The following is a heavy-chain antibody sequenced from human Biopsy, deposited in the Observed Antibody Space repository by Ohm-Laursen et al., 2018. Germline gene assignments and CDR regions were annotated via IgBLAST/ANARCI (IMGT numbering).Heavy chain of an antibody. Sequence: GTLSLTCTVSGDSISSYYWSWIRQPPGKGLQWIGYDYYTGSTYYNPSLKSRVTISVDTSKNQFSLKLSSVTAADTAGYYCARGQALKSFDYWGQGTLVTVSS. CDR1: GDSISSYY. J-gene: IGHJ4*02. CDR2: DYYTGST. V-gene: IGHV4-59*08. CDR3: ARGQALKSFDY.